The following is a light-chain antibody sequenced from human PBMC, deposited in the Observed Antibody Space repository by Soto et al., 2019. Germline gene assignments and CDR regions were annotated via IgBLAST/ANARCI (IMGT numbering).Light chain of an antibody. CDR2: GAS. CDR3: QQRRNWPLT. V-gene: IGKV3-11*01. Sequence: EIVLTQSPATLSFSPGERATRSCRASQSVSSNLAWYQQKPGQAPRLLIYGASNRATGIPARFSGSGSGTDFTLTISSLEPEDFAVYYCQQRRNWPLTFGGGTKVEIK. J-gene: IGKJ4*01. CDR1: QSVSSN.